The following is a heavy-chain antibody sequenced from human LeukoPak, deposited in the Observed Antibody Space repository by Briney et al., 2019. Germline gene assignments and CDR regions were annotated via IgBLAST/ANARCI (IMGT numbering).Heavy chain of an antibody. Sequence: GGSLRLSCAASGFTFSSYGMHWVRQAPGKGLEWVAVISYDGSNKYYADSVKGRFTISRDNSKNTLHLQMNSLRAEDTAVYYCASGYETGGFDYWGQGTLVTVSS. J-gene: IGHJ4*02. V-gene: IGHV3-30*03. D-gene: IGHD5-12*01. CDR1: GFTFSSYG. CDR3: ASGYETGGFDY. CDR2: ISYDGSNK.